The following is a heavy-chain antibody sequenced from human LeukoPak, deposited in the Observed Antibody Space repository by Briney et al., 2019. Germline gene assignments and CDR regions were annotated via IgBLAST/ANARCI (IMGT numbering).Heavy chain of an antibody. J-gene: IGHJ5*02. V-gene: IGHV3-7*01. D-gene: IGHD3-16*01. CDR3: ARDPDSDNAWGWFDP. CDR2: RKEDGSEK. Sequence: PGGSLRLSCAASGFTFSNYWMSWVRQAPGKGLEWVANRKEDGSEKWYVDSVKGRFTISRDNAKNSLYMQMDNLRGEDTAVYYCARDPDSDNAWGWFDPWGQGTLVIVSS. CDR1: GFTFSNYW.